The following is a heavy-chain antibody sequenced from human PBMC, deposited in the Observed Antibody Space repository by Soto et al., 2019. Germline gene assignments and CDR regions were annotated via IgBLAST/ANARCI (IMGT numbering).Heavy chain of an antibody. J-gene: IGHJ4*02. V-gene: IGHV1-2*02. CDR2: IGPESGAT. CDR1: GYTFTGHY. CDR3: GRGRSGQIVVFY. D-gene: IGHD1-26*01. Sequence: GASVKVSCKASGYTFTGHYIHWVRQAPEQGPEWMGEIGPESGATRYAQKFQVRVTMTRDMSITTVYMELNNLSPDDTAVYYCGRGRSGQIVVFYWGQGTPVTVSS.